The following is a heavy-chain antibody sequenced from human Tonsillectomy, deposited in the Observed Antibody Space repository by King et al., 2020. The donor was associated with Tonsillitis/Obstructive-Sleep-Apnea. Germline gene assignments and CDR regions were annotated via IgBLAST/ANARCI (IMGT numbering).Heavy chain of an antibody. CDR3: ARVEVGATNLPYFDY. CDR1: GGSFSNYY. D-gene: IGHD1-26*01. V-gene: IGHV4-34*01. CDR2: INHSGST. J-gene: IGHJ4*02. Sequence: VQLQQWGAGLLKPSETLSLTCAVYGGSFSNYYWSWIRQPPGKGLEWIGEINHSGSTNYNPSLKSRVTISVDTSKNQFSLKLSSVTAADTAVYYCARVEVGATNLPYFDYWGQGTPVPVPS.